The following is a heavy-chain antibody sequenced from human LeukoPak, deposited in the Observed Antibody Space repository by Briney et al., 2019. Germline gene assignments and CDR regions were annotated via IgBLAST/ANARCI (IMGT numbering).Heavy chain of an antibody. J-gene: IGHJ4*02. Sequence: GGSLRLSCAASGFTFSNYGMHWVRQAPGKGLEWVAVISYDESDKYYADSVKGRFTISRDNAKNSLYLQMNSLRAEDTAVYYCARVGRDYDRLDYWGQGTLVTVSS. CDR3: ARVGRDYDRLDY. V-gene: IGHV3-30*03. D-gene: IGHD4-17*01. CDR1: GFTFSNYG. CDR2: ISYDESDK.